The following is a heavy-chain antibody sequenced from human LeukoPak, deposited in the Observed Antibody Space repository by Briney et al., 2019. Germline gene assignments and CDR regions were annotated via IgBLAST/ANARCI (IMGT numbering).Heavy chain of an antibody. J-gene: IGHJ5*02. V-gene: IGHV3-7*01. CDR2: IKRDGSEK. D-gene: IGHD4-11*01. CDR1: GFTFTDYW. CDR3: ARETVSVDWFDP. Sequence: PGGSLRLSCAASGFTFTDYWMSWVRQAPGKGLEWVANIKRDGSEKYYVDSVKGRFTISRDNAKNSLYLQMNSLRTEDTAVYYCARETVSVDWFDPWGQGTLVTVSS.